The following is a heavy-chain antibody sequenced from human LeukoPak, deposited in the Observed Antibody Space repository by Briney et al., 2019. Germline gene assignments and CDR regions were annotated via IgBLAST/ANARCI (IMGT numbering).Heavy chain of an antibody. J-gene: IGHJ4*02. CDR3: AKGQFGGSGWYEGWFDY. V-gene: IGHV3-21*04. CDR1: GFTFSSYS. Sequence: PGGSLRLSCAASGFTFSSYSMNWVRQAPGKGLEWVSSISSSSSYIYYADSVKGRFTISRDNSKNSLYLQMNSLRTDDTALYYCAKGQFGGSGWYEGWFDYWGQGTLVTVSS. D-gene: IGHD6-19*01. CDR2: ISSSSSYI.